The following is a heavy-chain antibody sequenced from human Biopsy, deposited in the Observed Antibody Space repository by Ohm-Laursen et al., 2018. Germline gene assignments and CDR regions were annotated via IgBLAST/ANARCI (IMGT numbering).Heavy chain of an antibody. V-gene: IGHV4-4*07. CDR3: ARTPGKAVAGRFLDL. Sequence: SQTLSLTCSVSGGSTNDYFWSWIRQPAGETLEWIGRIYSSGGSSCNPSLKSRISMSMDTSNNQFSLTLTSVTAADTAVYYRARTPGKAVAGRFLDLWGRGTLVTVSS. CDR1: GGSTNDYF. J-gene: IGHJ2*01. CDR2: IYSSGGS. D-gene: IGHD6-19*01.